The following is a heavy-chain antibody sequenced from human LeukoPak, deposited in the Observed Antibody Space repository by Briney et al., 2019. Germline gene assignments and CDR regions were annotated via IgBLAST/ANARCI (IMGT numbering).Heavy chain of an antibody. V-gene: IGHV1-46*01. CDR3: ARGSFAGTGAYYASNPFFDY. D-gene: IGHD2-21*01. J-gene: IGHJ4*02. Sequence: GASVKVSCKASGYTFITYYIHWVRQAPGQGLEWVGIINPSGGDTKYAQKFQGRVTLIRDTSTSTVSMELSSLRSEDTAVYYCARGSFAGTGAYYASNPFFDYWGQGTLVTVSS. CDR2: INPSGGDT. CDR1: GYTFITYY.